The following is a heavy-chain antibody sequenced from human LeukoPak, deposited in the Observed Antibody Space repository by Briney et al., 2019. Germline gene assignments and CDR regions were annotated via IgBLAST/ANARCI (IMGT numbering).Heavy chain of an antibody. CDR2: VSTSGVST. CDR3: AKQAYDSPRTDFDY. Sequence: PGGSLRLSCAASGLTFSRYAMSWVRQAPGKGLEWVSGVSTSGVSTYYADSVKGRFTISRDNSKNTLHLQMNSLRAEGTAIYYCAKQAYDSPRTDFDYWGQGTLVTVSS. V-gene: IGHV3-23*01. J-gene: IGHJ4*02. CDR1: GLTFSRYA. D-gene: IGHD3-22*01.